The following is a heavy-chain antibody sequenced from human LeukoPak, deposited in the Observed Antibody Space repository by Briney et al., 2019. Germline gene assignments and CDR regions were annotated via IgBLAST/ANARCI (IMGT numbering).Heavy chain of an antibody. J-gene: IGHJ4*02. D-gene: IGHD3-3*01. Sequence: SATLSLTCTVSGGSISSYYWSWIRQPPGKGLEWIGYIYTSGSTNYNPSLKSRVTISVDTPKNQFSLKLSSVTAADTAVYYCARQTRVYDFWSGYYGGYFDYWGQGTLVTVSS. V-gene: IGHV4-4*09. CDR3: ARQTRVYDFWSGYYGGYFDY. CDR1: GGSISSYY. CDR2: IYTSGST.